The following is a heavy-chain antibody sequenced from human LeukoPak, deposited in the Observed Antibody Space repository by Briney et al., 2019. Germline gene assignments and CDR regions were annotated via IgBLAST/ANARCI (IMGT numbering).Heavy chain of an antibody. D-gene: IGHD5-12*01. Sequence: GGSLRLSCVASGFTFSSYAMHWVRQASGKGLEWVTVISYDGTNKYYSDSVRGRFAISRDDSKNTLYLQMNSLRTEDTAVYYCATEKFFYEVSGYAVFDYWGQGTLVTVSS. CDR2: ISYDGTNK. CDR1: GFTFSSYA. J-gene: IGHJ4*02. CDR3: ATEKFFYEVSGYAVFDY. V-gene: IGHV3-30*09.